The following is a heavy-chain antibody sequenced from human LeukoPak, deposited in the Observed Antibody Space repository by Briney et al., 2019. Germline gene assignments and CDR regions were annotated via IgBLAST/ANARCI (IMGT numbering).Heavy chain of an antibody. Sequence: SETLSLTCAVYGGSFSGYYWSWIRQPPGKGLEWIGEINHIGSTNYNPSLKSRVTISVDTSKNQFSLKLSSVTAADTAVYYCARFPIFCSSTSCYYYGMDVWGQGTTVTVSS. V-gene: IGHV4-34*01. D-gene: IGHD2-2*01. CDR2: INHIGST. J-gene: IGHJ6*02. CDR3: ARFPIFCSSTSCYYYGMDV. CDR1: GGSFSGYY.